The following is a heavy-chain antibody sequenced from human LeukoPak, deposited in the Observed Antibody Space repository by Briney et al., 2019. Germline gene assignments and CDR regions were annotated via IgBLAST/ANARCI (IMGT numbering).Heavy chain of an antibody. CDR2: INPNSGGT. CDR3: ARDVGYCTNGVCYIKEN. V-gene: IGHV1-2*02. D-gene: IGHD2-8*01. Sequence: ASVKVSCKASGYTFTGYYMHWVRQAPGQGLEWMGWINPNSGGTNYAQKFQGRATMTRDTSISTAYMELSRLRSDDTAVYYCARDVGYCTNGVCYIKENWGQGTLVTVSS. J-gene: IGHJ4*02. CDR1: GYTFTGYY.